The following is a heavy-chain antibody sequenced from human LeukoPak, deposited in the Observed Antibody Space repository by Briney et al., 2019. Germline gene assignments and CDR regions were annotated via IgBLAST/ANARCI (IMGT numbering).Heavy chain of an antibody. Sequence: GGSLRLSCAASGFTVSSNYMSWVRQAPGKGLEWVSAISGSDAGTYYADSVKGRFTISRDNSKNTLYLQMNSLRAEDAAVYYCAKAPVTTCSGAYCYPFDYWGQGTLVTVSS. CDR1: GFTVSSNY. CDR2: ISGSDAGT. V-gene: IGHV3-23*01. J-gene: IGHJ4*02. CDR3: AKAPVTTCSGAYCYPFDY. D-gene: IGHD2-15*01.